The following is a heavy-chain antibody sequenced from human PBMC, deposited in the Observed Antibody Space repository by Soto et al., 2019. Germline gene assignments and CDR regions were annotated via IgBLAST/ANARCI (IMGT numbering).Heavy chain of an antibody. D-gene: IGHD3-9*01. CDR3: ARGPYFDWLRWYFDL. Sequence: ASVKVSCKASGYSFTSYGTSWVRQAPGQGLEWTGWINTYNDNTKYSQKFQGRVTMTTDTSTSTAYIELRSLTSDDTAVYYCARGPYFDWLRWYFDLWGSGTLVTVSS. CDR2: INTYNDNT. J-gene: IGHJ2*01. V-gene: IGHV1-18*01. CDR1: GYSFTSYG.